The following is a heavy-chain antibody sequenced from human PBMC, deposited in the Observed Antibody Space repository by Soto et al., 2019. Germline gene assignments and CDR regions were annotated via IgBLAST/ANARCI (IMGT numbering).Heavy chain of an antibody. CDR1: GGSFSGYY. CDR2: INHSGST. CDR3: ASRRYSGYEEGSDDY. V-gene: IGHV4-34*01. J-gene: IGHJ4*02. Sequence: SETLSLTCAVYGGSFSGYYWSWIRQPPGKGLEWIGEINHSGSTNYNPSLKSRVTISVDTSKNQFSLKLSSVTAADTAVYYCASRRYSGYEEGSDDYWGQGTLVTVSS. D-gene: IGHD5-12*01.